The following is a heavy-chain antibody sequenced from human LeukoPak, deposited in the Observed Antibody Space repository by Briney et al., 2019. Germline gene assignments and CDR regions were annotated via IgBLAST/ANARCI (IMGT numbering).Heavy chain of an antibody. CDR2: INPNSGGT. CDR3: AADVGYCSSTSCYMGWFDP. Sequence: ASVKVSCKASGYTFTGYYMHWVRQAPGQGLEWMGWINPNSGGTNYAQKFQGRVTMTRDTSISTAYMELSGLRSDDTAVYYCAADVGYCSSTSCYMGWFDPWGQGTLVTVSS. V-gene: IGHV1-2*02. D-gene: IGHD2-2*03. J-gene: IGHJ5*02. CDR1: GYTFTGYY.